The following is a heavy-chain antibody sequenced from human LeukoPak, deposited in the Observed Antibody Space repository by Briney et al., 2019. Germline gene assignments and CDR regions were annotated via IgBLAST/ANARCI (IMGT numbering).Heavy chain of an antibody. CDR3: ARHRAYYDSSGSDY. CDR2: IDPSDSYT. D-gene: IGHD3-22*01. Sequence: PGESLKISCKGSGYSFASYWISRVRQMPGKGLEWMGRIDPSDSYTNYSPSFQGHVTFSVDKSINTASLQWSSLKASDTAMYYCARHRAYYDSSGSDYWGQGTLVTVSS. J-gene: IGHJ4*02. V-gene: IGHV5-10-1*01. CDR1: GYSFASYW.